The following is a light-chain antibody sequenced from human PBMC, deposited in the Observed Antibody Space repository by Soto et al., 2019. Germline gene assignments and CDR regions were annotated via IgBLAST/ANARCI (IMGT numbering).Light chain of an antibody. CDR2: YDN. J-gene: IGLJ1*01. Sequence: QSVLTQPPSASGTPGQRVTISCSGSNSNIGSNTVNWYQQLPGTAPKLPIYYDNLRPSGVPDRISGSKSSTSASLAISGLQSDDEADYYCAAWDDSLTGRVFGTVTKVTVL. CDR3: AAWDDSLTGRV. CDR1: NSNIGSNT. V-gene: IGLV1-44*01.